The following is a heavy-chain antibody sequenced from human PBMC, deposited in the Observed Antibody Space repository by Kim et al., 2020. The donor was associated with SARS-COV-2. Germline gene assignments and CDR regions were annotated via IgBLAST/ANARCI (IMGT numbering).Heavy chain of an antibody. D-gene: IGHD4-17*01. CDR3: ARHGTTILTPSLN. J-gene: IGHJ4*02. CDR2: IFPGDSNP. Sequence: GESLKISRQASGYVFTSYCIAWVREMPGKGLEWIGIIFPGDSNPKYNPSFEGQVSISVDKSSNTAYLQLSTLKASDTAMYYCARHGTTILTPSLNWGQGT. CDR1: GYVFTSYC. V-gene: IGHV5-51*01.